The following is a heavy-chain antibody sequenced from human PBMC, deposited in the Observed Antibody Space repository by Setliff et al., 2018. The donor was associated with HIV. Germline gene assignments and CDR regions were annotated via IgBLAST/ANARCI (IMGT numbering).Heavy chain of an antibody. V-gene: IGHV1-8*02. CDR1: GYTLTGSD. J-gene: IGHJ4*02. Sequence: ASVKVSCKASGYTLTGSDINWARQATGQGLEWLGWMNPNSGNTGYAQKFQGRVTMTRDTSISTAYMELSNLRSEDTAVYYCARRMAARLALEYWGQGTLVTVSS. CDR3: ARRMAARLALEY. CDR2: MNPNSGNT. D-gene: IGHD6-6*01.